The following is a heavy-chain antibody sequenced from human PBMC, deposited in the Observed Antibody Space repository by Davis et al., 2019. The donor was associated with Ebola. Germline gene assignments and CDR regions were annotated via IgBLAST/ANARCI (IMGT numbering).Heavy chain of an antibody. CDR1: GFTFSTYW. CDR3: ARDDRKAGTHYMDV. CDR2: IKEDGGDK. D-gene: IGHD1-1*01. J-gene: IGHJ6*03. V-gene: IGHV3-7*03. Sequence: GESLKISCAASGFTFSTYWMSWVRQAPGKGLQWVANIKEDGGDKFYVDSVKGRFTIYRDNARNSVYLQMNSLRAEDTAVYFCARDDRKAGTHYMDVWGKGTTVTVSS.